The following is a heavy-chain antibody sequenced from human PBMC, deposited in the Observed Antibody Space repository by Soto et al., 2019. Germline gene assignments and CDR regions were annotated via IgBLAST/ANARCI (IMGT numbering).Heavy chain of an antibody. V-gene: IGHV3-23*01. CDR3: AKSFSSNWYDYFDY. CDR2: ISGSGGST. D-gene: IGHD6-13*01. Sequence: GGSLRLSCAASGITFSTYAMSWVRQAPGKGLEWVSAISGSGGSTYYADSVKGRFTISRDKSKNTLYLQMNSLRAEDTALYYCAKSFSSNWYDYFDYWGQGRLVTVSS. CDR1: GITFSTYA. J-gene: IGHJ4*02.